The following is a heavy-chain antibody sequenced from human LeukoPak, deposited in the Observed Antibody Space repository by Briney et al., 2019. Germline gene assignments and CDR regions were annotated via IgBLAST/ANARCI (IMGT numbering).Heavy chain of an antibody. J-gene: IGHJ4*02. CDR1: GFTFSSYA. CDR2: ISGSGGST. CDR3: ARDPGWNYFDY. V-gene: IGHV3-23*01. Sequence: GGSLRLSCAASGFTFSSYAMSWVRQAPGKGLEWVSAISGSGGSTYYADSVKGRFTISRDNSKNTLYLQMGSLRAEDMAVYYCARDPGWNYFDYWGQGTLVTVSS. D-gene: IGHD1-1*01.